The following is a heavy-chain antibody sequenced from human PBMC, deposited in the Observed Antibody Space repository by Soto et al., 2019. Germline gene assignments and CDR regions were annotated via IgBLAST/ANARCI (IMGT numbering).Heavy chain of an antibody. CDR1: GGSISSYY. CDR3: ARGTSALEFDY. CDR2: IYYSGST. J-gene: IGHJ4*02. V-gene: IGHV4-59*08. Sequence: QVQLQESGPGLVKPSETLSLTCTVSGGSISSYYWSWIRQPPGKGLEWIGFIYYSGSTSYNPSLKSRVPISVDTSKNQFTLKVTSVTAADTAVYYCARGTSALEFDYWGQGTLVTVSS. D-gene: IGHD1-1*01.